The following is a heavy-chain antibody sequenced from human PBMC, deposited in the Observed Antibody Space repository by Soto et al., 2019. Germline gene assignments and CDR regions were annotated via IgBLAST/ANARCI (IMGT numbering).Heavy chain of an antibody. CDR1: GFTFSDYY. CDR3: ARIPDSSSSYLGWDY. CDR2: ISSSGSTI. D-gene: IGHD6-6*01. J-gene: IGHJ4*02. V-gene: IGHV3-11*01. Sequence: GGSLRLSCAASGFTFSDYYMSWIRQAPGKGLEWVSYISSSGSTIYYADSVKGRFTISRDNAKNSLYLQMNSLRAEDTAVYYCARIPDSSSSYLGWDYWGQGTLVTVSS.